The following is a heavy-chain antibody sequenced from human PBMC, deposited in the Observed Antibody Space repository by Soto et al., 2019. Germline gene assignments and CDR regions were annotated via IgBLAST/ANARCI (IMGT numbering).Heavy chain of an antibody. CDR1: GFTFSSYA. V-gene: IGHV3-23*01. D-gene: IGHD5-18*01. Sequence: GGSLRLSCAASGFTFSSYAMSWVRQAPGKGLEWVSAISGSGGSTYYADSVKGRFTISRDNSKNTLYLQMNSLRAEDTAVYYCASDDPSGYSYGLYFFDYWGQGTLVTVSS. CDR3: ASDDPSGYSYGLYFFDY. CDR2: ISGSGGST. J-gene: IGHJ4*02.